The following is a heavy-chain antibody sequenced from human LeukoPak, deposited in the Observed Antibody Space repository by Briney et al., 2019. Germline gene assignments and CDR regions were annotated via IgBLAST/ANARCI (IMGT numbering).Heavy chain of an antibody. CDR2: IIPIFGTA. D-gene: IGHD6-13*01. Sequence: SVKVSCKASGGTFSSYAISWVRQASGQGLEWMGGIIPIFGTANYAQKFQGRVTITTDESTSTAYMELSSLRSEDTAVYYCARRIAAAGVNWFDPWGQGTLVTVSS. J-gene: IGHJ5*02. CDR1: GGTFSSYA. V-gene: IGHV1-69*05. CDR3: ARRIAAAGVNWFDP.